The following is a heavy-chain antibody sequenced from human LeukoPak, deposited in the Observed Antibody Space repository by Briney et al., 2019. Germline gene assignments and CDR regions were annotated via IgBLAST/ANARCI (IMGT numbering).Heavy chain of an antibody. CDR3: ARLSGRDYYFDY. Sequence: PSQTLSLTCTVSGGSVSSGIYYWSWIRQPAGKGLEWIGRMFTPGTINYNPSLKSRVTISLDTSKNQLSLKLSSVTAADTAVYYCARLSGRDYYFDYWGQGTLVTVSS. V-gene: IGHV4-61*02. D-gene: IGHD3-10*01. CDR1: GGSVSSGIYY. J-gene: IGHJ4*02. CDR2: MFTPGTI.